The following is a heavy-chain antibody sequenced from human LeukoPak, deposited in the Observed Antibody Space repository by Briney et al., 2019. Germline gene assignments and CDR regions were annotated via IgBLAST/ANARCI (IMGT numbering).Heavy chain of an antibody. Sequence: KVSCKASGGTFSSYAISWVRQMPGKGLEWMGIIYPGDSDTRYSPSFQGQVTISADKSISTAYLQWSSLKASDTAMYYCAKRDDYGDSVFWGQGTLVTVSS. J-gene: IGHJ4*02. V-gene: IGHV5-51*01. CDR1: GGTFSSYA. D-gene: IGHD4-17*01. CDR3: AKRDDYGDSVF. CDR2: IYPGDSDT.